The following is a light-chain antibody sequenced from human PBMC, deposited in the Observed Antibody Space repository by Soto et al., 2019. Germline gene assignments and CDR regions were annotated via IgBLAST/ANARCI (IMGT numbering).Light chain of an antibody. CDR3: QQYDTSVFT. Sequence: EIVLTQSPGTLSLYPGESATLSCRASQSVTSNYIAWYQQKPGQAPRLLIYRASTRATGIPDRFSGSGSGTDFTLAISRVEPEDFAVYYCQQYDTSVFTFGPGTKVDIK. J-gene: IGKJ3*01. V-gene: IGKV3-20*01. CDR1: QSVTSNY. CDR2: RAS.